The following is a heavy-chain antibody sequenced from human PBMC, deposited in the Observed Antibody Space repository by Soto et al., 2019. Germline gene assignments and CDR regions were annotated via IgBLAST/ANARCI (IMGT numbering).Heavy chain of an antibody. V-gene: IGHV3-33*01. CDR2: VWYDGGNK. CDR3: VRAAGYSGNDYVYYYGMDV. D-gene: IGHD5-12*01. J-gene: IGHJ6*02. Sequence: QVQLVESGGGVVQPGRSLRLSCAASGFTFRNYGMHWVRQAPAKGLEWVALVWYDGGNKNYVDSVKGRFTISRDNYRNTLYLQMNSLRDEDTAVYYCVRAAGYSGNDYVYYYGMDVWGQGTTVTVSS. CDR1: GFTFRNYG.